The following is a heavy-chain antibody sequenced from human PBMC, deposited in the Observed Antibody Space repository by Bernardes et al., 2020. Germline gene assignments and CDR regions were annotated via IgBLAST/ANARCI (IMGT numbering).Heavy chain of an antibody. J-gene: IGHJ3*02. CDR1: GFTVSSNY. D-gene: IGHD4-17*01. V-gene: IGHV3-53*01. Sequence: GGSLRLSCAASGFTVSSNYMSWVRQAPGKGLEWVSVIYSGGSTYYADSVKGRFTISRDNSKNTLYLQMNSLRAEDTAVYYCARALSYGDYAVGAFDIWGQGTMVTVSS. CDR3: ARALSYGDYAVGAFDI. CDR2: IYSGGST.